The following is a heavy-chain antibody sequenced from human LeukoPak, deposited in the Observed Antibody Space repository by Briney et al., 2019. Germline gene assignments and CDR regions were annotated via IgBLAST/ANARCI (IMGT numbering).Heavy chain of an antibody. J-gene: IGHJ4*02. D-gene: IGHD6-19*01. CDR2: INHSGST. V-gene: IGHV4-34*01. CDR3: VSTYSSGWYNGYDY. Sequence: SETLSLTCAVYGGSFSGYYWSWIRQPPGKGLEWIGEINHSGSTNYNPSLKSRVTISVDTSKNQFSLKLSSVTAADTAVYYCVSTYSSGWYNGYDYWGQGTLVTVSS. CDR1: GGSFSGYY.